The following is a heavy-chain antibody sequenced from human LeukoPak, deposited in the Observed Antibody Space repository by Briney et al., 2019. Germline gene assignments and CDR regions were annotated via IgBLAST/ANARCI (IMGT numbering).Heavy chain of an antibody. CDR2: MNPNSGNT. D-gene: IGHD3/OR15-3a*01. J-gene: IGHJ6*03. V-gene: IGHV1-8*01. Sequence: ASVKVSCKASGYTFTSYDINWVRQATGQGLEWMGWMNPNSGNTGYAQKFQGRVTMTRNTSISTAYMELSSLRSEDTAVYYCARDGPYYYYMDVWGEGTTVNVSS. CDR3: ARDGPYYYYMDV. CDR1: GYTFTSYD.